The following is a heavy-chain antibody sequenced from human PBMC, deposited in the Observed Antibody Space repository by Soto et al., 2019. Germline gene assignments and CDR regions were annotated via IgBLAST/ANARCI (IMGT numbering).Heavy chain of an antibody. CDR3: ARDMVRAMDV. D-gene: IGHD3-10*01. CDR1: GFTVSSNY. Sequence: GGSLRLSCAASGFTVSSNYMSWVRQAPGKGLEWVSVIYSGGSTYFADSVKGRFTISRDNSKNTLYLQMNSLRAEDTAVYYCARDMVRAMDVWGQGTTVTVSS. J-gene: IGHJ6*02. V-gene: IGHV3-66*01. CDR2: IYSGGST.